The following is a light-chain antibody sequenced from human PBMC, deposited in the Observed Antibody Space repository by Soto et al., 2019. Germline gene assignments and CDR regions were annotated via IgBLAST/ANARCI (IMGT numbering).Light chain of an antibody. CDR1: SSDVGSYNL. J-gene: IGLJ3*02. Sequence: QSVLTQPASVSGSPGQSITISCTGTSSDVGSYNLVSWYQQHPGKAPKLMIYEGSKWPSGVSNRFSGSKSGNTASLTISGLQAEDEADYYCCSYAGSSTWVFGGGTKLNVL. CDR3: CSYAGSSTWV. V-gene: IGLV2-23*01. CDR2: EGS.